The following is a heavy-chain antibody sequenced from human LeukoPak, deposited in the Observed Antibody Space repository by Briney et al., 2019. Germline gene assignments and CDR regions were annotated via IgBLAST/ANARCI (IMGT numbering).Heavy chain of an antibody. Sequence: PSETLSLTCTVSGGSISSYYWSWIRQPPGKGLEWIGYIYYSGSTNYNPSLKSRVTISVDTSKNQFSLKLSSVTAADTAVYYCAREETDGYKNWDQGTLVTVSS. CDR2: IYYSGST. CDR3: AREETDGYKN. J-gene: IGHJ4*02. CDR1: GGSISSYY. D-gene: IGHD5-24*01. V-gene: IGHV4-59*12.